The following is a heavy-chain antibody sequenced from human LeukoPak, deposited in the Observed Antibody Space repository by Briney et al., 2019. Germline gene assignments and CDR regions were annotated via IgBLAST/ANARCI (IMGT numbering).Heavy chain of an antibody. J-gene: IGHJ4*02. V-gene: IGHV3-20*04. D-gene: IGHD3-10*01. Sequence: GGPLRLSCAASGFTFDNYDMTGVRHVPGKGVEWVSGITWYGGSAVYADCVKARLTVSRDNAKNFLYMQMNTVRAEETALYYCARRVSGDDFDFWGQGSLVTVSS. CDR2: ITWYGGSA. CDR1: GFTFDNYD. CDR3: ARRVSGDDFDF.